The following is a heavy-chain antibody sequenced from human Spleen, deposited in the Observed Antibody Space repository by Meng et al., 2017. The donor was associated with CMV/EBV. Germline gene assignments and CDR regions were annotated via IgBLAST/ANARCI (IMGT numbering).Heavy chain of an antibody. CDR2: IWYDGSNK. D-gene: IGHD3-10*01. J-gene: IGHJ4*02. CDR1: GFIFSSYG. CDR3: ARDTSYGSFDY. Sequence: LSLTCAASGFIFSSYGMHWVRQAPGKGLEWVAVIWYDGSNKYYADSVKGRFTISRDNARNSLYLQMNSLRAEDTAFYHCARDTSYGSFDYWGQGTMVTVSS. V-gene: IGHV3-33*01.